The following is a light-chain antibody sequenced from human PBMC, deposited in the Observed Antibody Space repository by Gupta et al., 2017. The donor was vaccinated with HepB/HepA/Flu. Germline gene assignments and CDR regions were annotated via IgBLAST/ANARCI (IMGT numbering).Light chain of an antibody. CDR1: QSVSSN. V-gene: IGKV3-15*01. Sequence: EIVMTQSPATLSVSPGERATLSCRASQSVSSNLAWYQQKPGQAPRLLIYGASTRATGIPARFSGSGSGKEFTLTISSLHSEDFAVYYCQQYNNWLTFGQGTKWKSN. CDR2: GAS. J-gene: IGKJ1*01. CDR3: QQYNNWLT.